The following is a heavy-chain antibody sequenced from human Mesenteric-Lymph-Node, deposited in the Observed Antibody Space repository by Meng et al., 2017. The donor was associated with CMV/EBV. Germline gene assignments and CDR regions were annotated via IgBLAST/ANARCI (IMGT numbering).Heavy chain of an antibody. Sequence: SETLSLTCTVSGGSISSSSYYWSWIRQPPGKGLEWIGSIYYSGSTYYNPSLKSRVTISVDTSKNQFSLKLSSVTAADTAVYYCARGKVDFGFWGQGTLVTVSS. V-gene: IGHV4-39*01. J-gene: IGHJ4*02. CDR1: GGSISSSSYY. CDR3: ARGKVDFGF. CDR2: IYYSGST.